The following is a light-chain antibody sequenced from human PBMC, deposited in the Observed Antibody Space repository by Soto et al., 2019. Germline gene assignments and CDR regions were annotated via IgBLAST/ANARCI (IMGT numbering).Light chain of an antibody. CDR2: DVS. Sequence: QSALTQPASVSDSPGQSITISCIGTSSDIGGFYHVSWHQQHPGKAPKLIIYDVSNRPSGVSNRFSGSKTGNTASLIISGLQAEDEADYYCSSCTSSSSYVFGSGTKLTVL. CDR3: SSCTSSSSYV. CDR1: SSDIGGFYH. V-gene: IGLV2-14*03. J-gene: IGLJ1*01.